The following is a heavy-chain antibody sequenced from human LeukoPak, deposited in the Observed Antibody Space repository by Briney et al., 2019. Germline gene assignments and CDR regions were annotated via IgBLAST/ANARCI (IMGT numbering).Heavy chain of an antibody. D-gene: IGHD5-24*01. CDR3: ARSRDGYNFFDY. J-gene: IGHJ4*02. Sequence: GGSLRLSCAASGFTFSSYWMHWVRRAPGKGLVWVSRINSDGSSTSYADSVKGRFTISRDNAKNTLYLQMNSLRAEDTAVYYCARSRDGYNFFDYWGQGTLVTVSS. V-gene: IGHV3-74*01. CDR1: GFTFSSYW. CDR2: INSDGSST.